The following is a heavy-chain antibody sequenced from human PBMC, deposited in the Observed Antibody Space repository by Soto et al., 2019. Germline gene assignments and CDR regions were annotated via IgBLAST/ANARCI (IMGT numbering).Heavy chain of an antibody. CDR2: MNPNSGNT. J-gene: IGHJ3*02. V-gene: IGHV1-8*01. CDR1: GDNFTRYD. CDR3: GSPGRLDAFDI. Sequence: ASEPSSGEACGDNFTRYDINPERQATGQGLEWMGWMNPNSGNTGYAQKFQGRVTMTRNTSISTAYMELSSLRSEDTAVYYCGSPGRLDAFDIWGQGTMVTVSS.